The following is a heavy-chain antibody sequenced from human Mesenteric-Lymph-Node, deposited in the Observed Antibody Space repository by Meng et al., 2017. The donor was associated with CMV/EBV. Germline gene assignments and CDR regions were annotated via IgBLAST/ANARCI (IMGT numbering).Heavy chain of an antibody. Sequence: TSLGINWVRQAPGQGLEWMGWINPYNANTNYAQKFQGRVTLTTDTTTSTAYMELSSLRSDDTAVYYCARDAPLDDYGDYSPMSPLNYWGQGTLVTVSS. J-gene: IGHJ4*02. CDR1: TSLG. D-gene: IGHD4-17*01. V-gene: IGHV1-18*04. CDR2: INPYNANT. CDR3: ARDAPLDDYGDYSPMSPLNY.